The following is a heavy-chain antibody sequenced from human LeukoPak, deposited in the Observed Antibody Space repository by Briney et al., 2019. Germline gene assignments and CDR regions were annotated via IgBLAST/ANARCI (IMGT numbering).Heavy chain of an antibody. D-gene: IGHD3-10*01. Sequence: GASVKVSCKASGYTFTSYGISWVRQAPGQGLEWMGWISAYNGNTNYAQKLQGRVTMTTDTSTSTAYMELRSLRSDDTAVYYRARCSPLWFGESPHLDYWGQGTLVTVSS. CDR3: ARCSPLWFGESPHLDY. J-gene: IGHJ4*02. V-gene: IGHV1-18*04. CDR2: ISAYNGNT. CDR1: GYTFTSYG.